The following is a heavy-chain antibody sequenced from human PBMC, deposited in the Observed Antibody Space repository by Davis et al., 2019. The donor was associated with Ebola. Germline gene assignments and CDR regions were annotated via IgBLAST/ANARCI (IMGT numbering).Heavy chain of an antibody. CDR3: ARDQGPFKEDGYNY. Sequence: ASVKVSCKASGYTFTSYGISWVRQAPGQGLEWMGWISAYNGNTNYAQKLQGRVTMTRDTSISTAYMELSRLRSDDTAVYYCARDQGPFKEDGYNYWGQGTLVTVSS. J-gene: IGHJ4*02. CDR2: ISAYNGNT. CDR1: GYTFTSYG. V-gene: IGHV1-18*04. D-gene: IGHD5-24*01.